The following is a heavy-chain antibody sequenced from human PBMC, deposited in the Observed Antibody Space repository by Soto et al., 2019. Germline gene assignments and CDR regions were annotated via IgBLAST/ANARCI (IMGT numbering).Heavy chain of an antibody. Sequence: QVQLVESGGGVVQPGRSLRLSCAASGFTFSSYGMHWVRQAPGKGLEWVAGISYDGSNKYYADSVKGRFTISRDNSKKTLYLQMNSLRAEDTAVYYCAKVGSSGYRYGYFDYWGQGTLVTVSS. CDR1: GFTFSSYG. D-gene: IGHD5-18*01. CDR3: AKVGSSGYRYGYFDY. CDR2: ISYDGSNK. V-gene: IGHV3-30*18. J-gene: IGHJ4*02.